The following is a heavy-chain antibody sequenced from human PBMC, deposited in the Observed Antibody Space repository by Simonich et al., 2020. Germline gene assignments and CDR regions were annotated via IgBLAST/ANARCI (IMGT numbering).Heavy chain of an antibody. V-gene: IGHV4-39*01. Sequence: LQLQESGPGLVKPSETLSLTCTVSGGSIRCSSYYWGWIRQPPGRGLEWIGIISYSRRNNFTPSLKRRVTISVDTSKNQFSLKLSSVTAADTAVYYCARHAGFAFDIWGQGTMVTVSS. J-gene: IGHJ3*02. D-gene: IGHD6-13*01. CDR2: ISYSRRN. CDR3: ARHAGFAFDI. CDR1: GGSIRCSSYY.